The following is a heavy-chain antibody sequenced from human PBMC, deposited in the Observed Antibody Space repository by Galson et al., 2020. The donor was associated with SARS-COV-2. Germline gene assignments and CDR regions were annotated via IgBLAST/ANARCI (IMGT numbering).Heavy chain of an antibody. V-gene: IGHV4-31*11. CDR1: GGSISSGGYY. CDR3: ARGAMVRGVIPGSNYYYYMDV. Sequence: SLTCAVSGGSISSGGYYWSWIRQHPGKGLEWIGYIYYSGSTYYNPSLKSRVTISVDTSKNQFSLKLSSVTAADTAVYYCARGAMVRGVIPGSNYYYYMDVGGKGTTVTISS. D-gene: IGHD3-10*01. J-gene: IGHJ6*03. CDR2: IYYSGST.